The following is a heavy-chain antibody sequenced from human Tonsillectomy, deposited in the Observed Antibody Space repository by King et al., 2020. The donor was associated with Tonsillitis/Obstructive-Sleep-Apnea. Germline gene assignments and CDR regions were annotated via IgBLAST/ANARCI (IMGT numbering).Heavy chain of an antibody. V-gene: IGHV4-34*01. CDR2: INHSGST. CDR3: ASRGGYSSCWSLNFDY. J-gene: IGHJ4*02. D-gene: IGHD6-13*01. CDR1: GGSFSGYY. Sequence: VQLQQWGAGLLKPSETLSLTCAVYGGSFSGYYWSWIRQPPGKGLEWIGEINHSGSTNYNPSLKSRVTISVDTSKNQFSLKLSSVTAADTAVYYCASRGGYSSCWSLNFDYWGQGTLVTVSS.